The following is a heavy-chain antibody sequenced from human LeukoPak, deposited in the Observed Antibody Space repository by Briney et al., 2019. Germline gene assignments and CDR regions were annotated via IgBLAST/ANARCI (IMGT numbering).Heavy chain of an antibody. D-gene: IGHD4-23*01. V-gene: IGHV3-30*03. CDR3: ARGARKGDDYGGFFDY. CDR2: ISHDGRET. Sequence: GSLRLSCAASGFTFSRNGMHWVRQAPGMGLEWVAMISHDGRETYYADSVKGRFTISRDNSKNTLYLQMNSLRAEDTAVYYCARGARKGDDYGGFFDYWGQGTLVTVSS. J-gene: IGHJ4*02. CDR1: GFTFSRNG.